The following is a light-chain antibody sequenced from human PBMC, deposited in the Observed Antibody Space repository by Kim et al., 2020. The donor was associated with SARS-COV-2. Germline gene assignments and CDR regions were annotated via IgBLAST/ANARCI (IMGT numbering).Light chain of an antibody. V-gene: IGLV3-1*01. J-gene: IGLJ2*01. Sequence: SYELTQPPSVSVSPGQTASITCPGDKLGDKYACWYQQKPGQSPVLVIYQDSKRPSGIPERFSGSNSGNTATLTISGTQAMDEADYYCQAWDSSLDVVFGGGTQLTVL. CDR2: QDS. CDR1: KLGDKY. CDR3: QAWDSSLDVV.